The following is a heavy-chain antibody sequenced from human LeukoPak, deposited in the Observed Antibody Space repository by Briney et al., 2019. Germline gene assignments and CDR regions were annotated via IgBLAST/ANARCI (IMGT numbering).Heavy chain of an antibody. CDR1: GGSISSYY. D-gene: IGHD5-12*01. Sequence: SETLSLTCTVSGGSISSYYWSWIRQPPGKGLEWIGYIYYSGSTNYHTSLKSRVNISVDTSKNQLSLKLSSVTAADTAVYYCARGGGIVATIDYWGQGTLVTVSS. CDR3: ARGGGIVATIDY. CDR2: IYYSGST. V-gene: IGHV4-59*01. J-gene: IGHJ4*02.